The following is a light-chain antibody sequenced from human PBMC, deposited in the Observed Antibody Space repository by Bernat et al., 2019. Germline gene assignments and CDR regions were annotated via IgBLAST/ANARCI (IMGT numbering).Light chain of an antibody. CDR3: QQYNSYSWT. V-gene: IGKV1-5*03. CDR2: KAS. CDR1: QSISSW. J-gene: IGKJ1*01. Sequence: QMTQSPSTLSASVGDRVTITCRASQSISSWLAWYQQKPGKAPKLLIYKASSLESGVPSRFSGSGSGTEFTLTISSLQPDDFATYYCQQYNSYSWTFGQGTKVEIK.